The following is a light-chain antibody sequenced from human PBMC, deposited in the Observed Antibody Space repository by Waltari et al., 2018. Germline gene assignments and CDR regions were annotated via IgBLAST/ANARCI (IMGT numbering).Light chain of an antibody. CDR1: QSISNY. V-gene: IGKV1-5*03. Sequence: DIQMTQFPSTLSASVGDTITITCRASQSISNYLAWYQQKPGKAPKLLIYKASSSGSGVPSRCSGSGSGTEFTLPISSLQPDDFATYYCQQYNTYSSFGQGTKLEIK. CDR3: QQYNTYSS. J-gene: IGKJ2*03. CDR2: KAS.